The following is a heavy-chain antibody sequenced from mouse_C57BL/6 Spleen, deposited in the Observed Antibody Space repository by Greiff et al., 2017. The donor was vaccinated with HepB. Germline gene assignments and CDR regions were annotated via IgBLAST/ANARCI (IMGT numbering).Heavy chain of an antibody. V-gene: IGHV1-18*01. CDR2: INPNNGGT. J-gene: IGHJ3*01. Sequence: VQLQQSGPELVKPGASVKIPCKASGYTFTDYNMDWVKQSHGKSLEWIGDINPNNGGTIYNQKFKGKATLTVDKSSSTAYMELRSLTSEDTAVYYCARSGGVDYDEETRFAYWGQGTLVTVSA. CDR1: GYTFTDYN. CDR3: ARSGGVDYDEETRFAY. D-gene: IGHD2-4*01.